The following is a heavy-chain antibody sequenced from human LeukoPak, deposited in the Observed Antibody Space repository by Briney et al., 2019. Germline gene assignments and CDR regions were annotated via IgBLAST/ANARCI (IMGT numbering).Heavy chain of an antibody. Sequence: KSSQTLSLTCTVSGGSVSSGSYYWSWIRQPPGKGLEWIGYIYYSGSTNYNPSLKSRVTISVDTSKNQFSLKLSSVTAADTAVYYCARGEDYGYFDYWGQGTLVTVSS. J-gene: IGHJ4*02. CDR2: IYYSGST. D-gene: IGHD4-17*01. V-gene: IGHV4-61*01. CDR1: GGSVSSGSYY. CDR3: ARGEDYGYFDY.